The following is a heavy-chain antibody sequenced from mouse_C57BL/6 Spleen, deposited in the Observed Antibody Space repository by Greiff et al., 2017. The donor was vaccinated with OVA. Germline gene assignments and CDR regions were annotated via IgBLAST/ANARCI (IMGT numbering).Heavy chain of an antibody. V-gene: IGHV3-6*01. D-gene: IGHD2-1*01. CDR3: ASGGNYDYAMDY. Sequence: DVQLQESGPGLVKPSQSLSLTCSVTGYSITSGYYWNWIRQFPGNKLEWMGYISYDGSNNYNPSLKNRISITRDTSKNQFFLKLNSVTTEDTATYYCASGGNYDYAMDYWGQGTSVTVSS. CDR2: ISYDGSN. CDR1: GYSITSGYY. J-gene: IGHJ4*01.